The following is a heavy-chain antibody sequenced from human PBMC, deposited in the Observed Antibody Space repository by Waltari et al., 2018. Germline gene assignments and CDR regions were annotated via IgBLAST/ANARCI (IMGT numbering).Heavy chain of an antibody. CDR2: INTNGGGT. V-gene: IGHV1-2*06. J-gene: IGHJ4*02. CDR3: ASFLGPFDY. Sequence: QVQLVQSGAEVKKPGASVKVSCKASGYTFTGYYMHWVRQAPGQGLEWMGRINTNGGGTNYAQEFQGRVTMTRDTSISTAYMALSRLRSDDTAVYYCASFLGPFDYWGQGTLVTVSS. CDR1: GYTFTGYY.